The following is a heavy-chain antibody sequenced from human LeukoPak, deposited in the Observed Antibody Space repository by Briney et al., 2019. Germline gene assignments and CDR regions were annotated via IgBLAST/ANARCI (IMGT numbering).Heavy chain of an antibody. Sequence: PGGSLRPSCAASGFTFSSYAVSWVRQAPGKGLEWVSAISGSGGSTYYADSVKGRFTISRDNSKNTLYLQMNSLRAEDTAAYYCAKVKEGSGYGYHAFDIWGQGTMVTVSS. CDR3: AKVKEGSGYGYHAFDI. J-gene: IGHJ3*02. D-gene: IGHD5-12*01. CDR1: GFTFSSYA. CDR2: ISGSGGST. V-gene: IGHV3-23*01.